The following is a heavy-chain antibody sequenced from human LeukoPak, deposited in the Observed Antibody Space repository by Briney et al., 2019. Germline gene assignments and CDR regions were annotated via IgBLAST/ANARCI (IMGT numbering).Heavy chain of an antibody. V-gene: IGHV4-31*03. CDR2: IYYSGST. CDR3: ARGRAVTMVRGVTFWFDP. Sequence: SETLSLTCTVSGGSISSGGYYWSWIRQHPGKGLEWIGYIYYSGSTYYNPSLKSRVTISVDTSKNQFSLKLSSVTAADTAVYYCARGRAVTMVRGVTFWFDPWGQGTLVTVSS. J-gene: IGHJ5*02. CDR1: GGSISSGGYY. D-gene: IGHD3-10*01.